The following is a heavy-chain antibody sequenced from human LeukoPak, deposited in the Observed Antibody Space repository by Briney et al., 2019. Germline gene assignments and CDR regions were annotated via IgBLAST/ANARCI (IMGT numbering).Heavy chain of an antibody. CDR1: GLTFSDYT. J-gene: IGHJ4*02. CDR3: ARDRGYSYGHPLDY. V-gene: IGHV3-33*01. CDR2: IWNDGSNK. D-gene: IGHD5-18*01. Sequence: GGSLRLSCAASGLTFSDYTMPWVGQTPGKGLGWVALIWNDGSNKYYADSVKGRFTISRDNSKNTLYLQMNSLKAEDTALYYCARDRGYSYGHPLDYWGQGTLVTVSS.